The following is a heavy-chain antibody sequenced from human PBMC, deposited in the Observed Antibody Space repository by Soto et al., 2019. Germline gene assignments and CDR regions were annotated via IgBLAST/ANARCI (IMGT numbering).Heavy chain of an antibody. CDR2: ISYNGDKE. CDR1: GFTFSNYG. J-gene: IGHJ6*02. V-gene: IGHV3-30*18. CDR3: AKDIALVRGVIIDIDV. Sequence: SLRLSCAASGFTFSNYGMHWVRQAPGKGLEWVTLISYNGDKEYYADSVKGRFIISRDNSKNTVDLQMNSLRAEDTAVYYCAKDIALVRGVIIDIDVWGRGTTVTVSS. D-gene: IGHD3-10*01.